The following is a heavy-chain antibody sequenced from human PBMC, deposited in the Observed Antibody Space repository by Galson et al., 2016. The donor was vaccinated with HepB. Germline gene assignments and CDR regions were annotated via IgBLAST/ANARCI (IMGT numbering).Heavy chain of an antibody. J-gene: IGHJ4*02. Sequence: SCKASDYTFTNYAISWVRQAPGQGLEWMGWISAYNDNTNYAQKLQGRVTMTSDTSTSTVYMELTSLTPDDTAVYYCSRGMVEGGNGEFGSWGQGILVTVSS. CDR3: SRGMVEGGNGEFGS. CDR1: DYTFTNYA. D-gene: IGHD1-26*01. V-gene: IGHV1-18*01. CDR2: ISAYNDNT.